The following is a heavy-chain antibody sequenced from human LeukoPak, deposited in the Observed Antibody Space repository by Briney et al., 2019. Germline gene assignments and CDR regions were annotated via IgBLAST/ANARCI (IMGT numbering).Heavy chain of an antibody. J-gene: IGHJ3*02. CDR1: GGSISSYY. Sequence: PSETLSLTGTVSGGSISSYYWSWIRQPAGKGLEWIGRIYTSGSTNYNPSLKSRVTMSVDTSKNQFSLKLSSVTAADTAVYYCARDQVGAPNKALDIWGQGTMVTVSS. CDR2: IYTSGST. D-gene: IGHD1-26*01. V-gene: IGHV4-4*07. CDR3: ARDQVGAPNKALDI.